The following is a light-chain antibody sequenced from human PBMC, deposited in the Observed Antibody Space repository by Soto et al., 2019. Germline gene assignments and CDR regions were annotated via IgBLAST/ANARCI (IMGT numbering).Light chain of an antibody. CDR1: QTISRN. V-gene: IGKV1-39*01. Sequence: DIQMTQSPSSLSASVGDRVTIPCRASQTISRNLNWYQQKPGKATKLLIYAASSLQSGVPSRFSGSGSGTYFTLAISSLHPEDCANYYCHQSDSIPITFGQGTRREIK. CDR2: AAS. J-gene: IGKJ5*01. CDR3: HQSDSIPIT.